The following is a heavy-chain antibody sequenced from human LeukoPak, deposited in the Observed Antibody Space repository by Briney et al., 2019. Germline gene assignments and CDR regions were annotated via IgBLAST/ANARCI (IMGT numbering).Heavy chain of an antibody. D-gene: IGHD3-10*01. CDR3: ARSKGSQTLSPFDY. J-gene: IGHJ4*02. V-gene: IGHV3-21*01. Sequence: GGSQRLSCAASGLSFSSYSMNWVRQAPGKELEWVSSVSSSSSYIYYADSVKGRFSISRDNAKNSLYLQMNSLRGEDTAVYFCARSKGSQTLSPFDYWGQGTLVTVSS. CDR2: VSSSSSYI. CDR1: GLSFSSYS.